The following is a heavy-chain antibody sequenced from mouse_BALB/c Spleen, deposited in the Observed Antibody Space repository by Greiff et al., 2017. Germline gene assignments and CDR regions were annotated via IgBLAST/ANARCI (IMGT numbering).Heavy chain of an antibody. J-gene: IGHJ1*01. CDR3: TREGGSSYGYWYFDV. Sequence: EVKLVESGGGLVKPGGSLKLSCAASGFTFSSYTMSWVRQTPEKRLEWVATISSGGSYTYYPDSVKGRFTISRDNAKNTLYLQMSSLKSEDTAMYYCTREGGSSYGYWYFDVWGAGTTVTVSS. CDR2: ISSGGSYT. CDR1: GFTFSSYT. D-gene: IGHD1-1*01. V-gene: IGHV5-6-4*01.